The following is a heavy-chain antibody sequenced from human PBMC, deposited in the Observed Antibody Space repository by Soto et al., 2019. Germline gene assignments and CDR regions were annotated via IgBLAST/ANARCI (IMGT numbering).Heavy chain of an antibody. V-gene: IGHV4-34*01. Sequence: SLTCVVYGGSFSGYYWSWIRHPPGKGLEWIGEINHSGSTNYNPSLKSRVIISVDTSKNQFSLKLSSVSAADTAVYYCTRGFYCSSTSCSYYGMDVWGRGTTVTVSS. CDR2: INHSGST. CDR1: GGSFSGYY. J-gene: IGHJ6*02. D-gene: IGHD2-2*01. CDR3: TRGFYCSSTSCSYYGMDV.